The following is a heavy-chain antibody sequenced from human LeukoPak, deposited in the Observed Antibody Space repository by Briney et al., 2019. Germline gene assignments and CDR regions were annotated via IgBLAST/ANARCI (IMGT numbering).Heavy chain of an antibody. J-gene: IGHJ5*02. CDR2: INPNSGGT. Sequence: ASVKVSCKASGYTFTGYHMHWVRQAPGQGLEWMGWINPNSGGTNYAQKFQGRVTMTRDTSISTAYMELSRLRSDDTAVYYCARERPIAARLEFGFDPWGQGTLVTVSS. V-gene: IGHV1-2*02. CDR3: ARERPIAARLEFGFDP. D-gene: IGHD6-6*01. CDR1: GYTFTGYH.